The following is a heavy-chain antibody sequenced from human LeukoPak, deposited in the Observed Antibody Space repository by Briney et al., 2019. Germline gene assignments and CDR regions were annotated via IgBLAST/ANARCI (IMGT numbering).Heavy chain of an antibody. Sequence: ASVKVSCKASGGTFSSYAISWVRQAPGQGLEWMGGIIPIFGTATYAQKFQGRVTITADESTSTAYMELSSLRSEDTAVYYCARPRIARVGMYAFDLWGQGTMVTVSS. D-gene: IGHD1-26*01. CDR1: GGTFSSYA. J-gene: IGHJ3*01. CDR2: IIPIFGTA. V-gene: IGHV1-69*13. CDR3: ARPRIARVGMYAFDL.